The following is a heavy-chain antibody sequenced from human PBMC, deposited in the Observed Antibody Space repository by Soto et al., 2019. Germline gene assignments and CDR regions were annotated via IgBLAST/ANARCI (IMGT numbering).Heavy chain of an antibody. J-gene: IGHJ4*02. D-gene: IGHD6-6*01. V-gene: IGHV3-23*01. CDR3: AKRSSSSTFDY. Sequence: SGFTFSSYAMSWVRQAPGKGLEWVSVISGSDDSTYYADSVKGRFTISRDNSKNTLCLQMNSLRAEDTAVYYCAKRSSSSTFDYWGQGTLVTVSS. CDR2: ISGSDDST. CDR1: GFTFSSYA.